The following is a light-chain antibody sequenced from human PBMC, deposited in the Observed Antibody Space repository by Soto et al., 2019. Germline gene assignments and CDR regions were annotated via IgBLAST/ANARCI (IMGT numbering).Light chain of an antibody. CDR1: SSNIGSNY. CDR3: AAWDDSLCGPYD. V-gene: IGLV1-47*01. CDR2: RNN. J-gene: IGLJ1*01. Sequence: QSVLTQLPSASGTPGQRVTISCSGSSSNIGSNYVYWYQQLPGTAPKLLIYRNNQRPSGVPDRFSGSKSGTSASLAISGLRSEDEADYYCAAWDDSLCGPYDFGTGTKVTVL.